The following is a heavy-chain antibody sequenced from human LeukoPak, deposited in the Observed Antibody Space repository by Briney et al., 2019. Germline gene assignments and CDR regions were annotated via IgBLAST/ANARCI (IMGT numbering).Heavy chain of an antibody. Sequence: QTGGSLRLSCAASGFTVSSNYMSWVRQAPGKGLEWVSVIYSGGTTYYADSVKGRFTISRDNSKNTLYLQMNSLRAEDTAVYYCAHDYYDSSGYKFYLGYWGQGTLVTVSS. D-gene: IGHD3-22*01. J-gene: IGHJ4*02. CDR1: GFTVSSNY. CDR3: AHDYYDSSGYKFYLGY. CDR2: IYSGGTT. V-gene: IGHV3-66*01.